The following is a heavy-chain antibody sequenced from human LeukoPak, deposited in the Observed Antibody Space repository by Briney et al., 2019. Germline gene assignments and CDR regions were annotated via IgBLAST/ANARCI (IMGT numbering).Heavy chain of an antibody. CDR3: APRGYSSSLNYFYYYMDV. CDR2: IRYDGSNK. J-gene: IGHJ6*03. D-gene: IGHD6-13*01. CDR1: GFTFSSYG. Sequence: GGSLRLSCAASGFTFSSYGMHWVRQAPGKGLEWVAFIRYDGSNKYYADSVKGRFTISRDNSKNTLYLQMNSLRAEDTAVYYCAPRGYSSSLNYFYYYMDVWGKGTTVTVSS. V-gene: IGHV3-30*02.